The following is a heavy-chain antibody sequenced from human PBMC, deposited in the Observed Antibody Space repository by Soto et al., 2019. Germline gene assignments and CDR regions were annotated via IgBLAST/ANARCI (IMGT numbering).Heavy chain of an antibody. D-gene: IGHD3-22*01. CDR3: ARDRRPYYYDSSGYHRTYGMDV. J-gene: IGHJ6*02. CDR1: GGSISSGGYY. V-gene: IGHV4-31*02. Sequence: SETLSLTXTVSGGSISSGGYYWSWIRQHPGKGLEWIGYIYYSGGTYYNPSLKSRVTISVDTSKNQFSLKLSSVTAADTAVYYCARDRRPYYYDSSGYHRTYGMDVWGQGTTVTVSS. CDR2: IYYSGGT.